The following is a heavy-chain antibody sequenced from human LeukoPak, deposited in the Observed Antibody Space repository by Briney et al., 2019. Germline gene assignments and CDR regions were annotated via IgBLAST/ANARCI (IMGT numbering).Heavy chain of an antibody. CDR2: IGTAGDT. Sequence: GGSLRLSCAASGFTFSSYDMHWVRQATGKGLEWVSAIGTAGDTYYPGSVQGRFTISRENAKNSLYLQMNSLRAGDTAVYYCARDLKVAVAGTNGYYYYDYGMDVWGQGTTVTVSS. D-gene: IGHD6-19*01. J-gene: IGHJ6*02. CDR3: ARDLKVAVAGTNGYYYYDYGMDV. V-gene: IGHV3-13*01. CDR1: GFTFSSYD.